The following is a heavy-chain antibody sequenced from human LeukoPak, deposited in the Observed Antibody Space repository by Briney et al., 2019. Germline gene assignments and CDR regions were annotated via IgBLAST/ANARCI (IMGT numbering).Heavy chain of an antibody. CDR1: GGSIGSGDYY. V-gene: IGHV4-30-4*01. Sequence: SETLSLTCTVSGGSIGSGDYYWSWIRQPPGKGLEWIGYIYYSGSTYYNPSLKSRVTISVDTSKNQFSLKLSSVTAADTAVYYCARENLMGYYDSSGPFDPWGQGTLVTVSS. D-gene: IGHD3-22*01. CDR2: IYYSGST. CDR3: ARENLMGYYDSSGPFDP. J-gene: IGHJ5*02.